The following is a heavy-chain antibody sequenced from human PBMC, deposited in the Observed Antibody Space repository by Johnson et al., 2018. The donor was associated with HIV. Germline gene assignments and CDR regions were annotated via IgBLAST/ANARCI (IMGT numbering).Heavy chain of an antibody. Sequence: QVQLVESGGGLVQPGRSLRLSCAASGFTFSSYWLHWVRQAPGKGLEWVAVISYDGSNKYYVDSVKGRFTISRDKSKNTVYLQMNSLRAEDTAVYYCAKDLAVVFVTTNGAGAFDLWGQGTLVTVSS. D-gene: IGHD2-2*01. CDR1: GFTFSSYW. CDR2: ISYDGSNK. V-gene: IGHV3-30*18. J-gene: IGHJ3*01. CDR3: AKDLAVVFVTTNGAGAFDL.